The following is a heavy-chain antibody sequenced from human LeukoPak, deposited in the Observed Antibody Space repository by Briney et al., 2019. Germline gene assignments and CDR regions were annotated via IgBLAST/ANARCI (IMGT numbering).Heavy chain of an antibody. CDR2: IIPIFGTA. D-gene: IGHD1-1*01. V-gene: IGHV1-69*05. J-gene: IGHJ5*02. CDR3: ARVQLTERSSWFDP. Sequence: ASVKVSCKASGGTFSSYAIIWVRQAPGQGLEWMGGIIPIFGTANYAQKFQGRVTITTDESTSTAYMELSSLRSEDTAVYYCARVQLTERSSWFDPWGQGTLVTVSS. CDR1: GGTFSSYA.